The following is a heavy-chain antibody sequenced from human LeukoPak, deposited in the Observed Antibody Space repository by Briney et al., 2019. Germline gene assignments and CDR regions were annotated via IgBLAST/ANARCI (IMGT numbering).Heavy chain of an antibody. CDR2: INSDGSST. Sequence: GGSLRLSCAASGFTFSSYWMHWVRQAPGKGLAWVSRINSDGSSTSYADSVKGRFTISRDNAKNTLYLQMKSLRAEDTALYYCASLGYSKGYYYGMDVWGQGTTVTVSS. J-gene: IGHJ6*02. CDR1: GFTFSSYW. V-gene: IGHV3-74*01. D-gene: IGHD4-11*01. CDR3: ASLGYSKGYYYGMDV.